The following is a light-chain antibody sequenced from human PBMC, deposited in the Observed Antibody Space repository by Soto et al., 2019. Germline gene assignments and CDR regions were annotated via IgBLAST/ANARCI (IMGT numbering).Light chain of an antibody. Sequence: DIQMTQSPSSVSASIGDTVTVTCRASLSISTWLAWYQQKPGAAPKLLIYHGSTLQTGVPSRFSGSGSGTDFTLTINSLQPEDFATSYCQQSYSLPATFGQGTKVDI. V-gene: IGKV1-12*01. CDR2: HGS. CDR3: QQSYSLPAT. J-gene: IGKJ1*01. CDR1: LSISTW.